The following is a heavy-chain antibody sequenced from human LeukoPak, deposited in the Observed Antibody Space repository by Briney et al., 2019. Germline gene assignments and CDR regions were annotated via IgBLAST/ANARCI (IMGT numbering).Heavy chain of an antibody. J-gene: IGHJ1*01. CDR1: GGTFSSYT. Sequence: GASVKVSCKASGGTFSSYTISWVRQAPGQGLEWMGRIIPILGIAHYAQKFQGRVTITADKSTSTAYMDLSSLRSEDTAVYYCETSGDCGGDCYGKYFQHWGQGTLVTVSS. D-gene: IGHD2-21*01. CDR2: IIPILGIA. V-gene: IGHV1-69*02. CDR3: ETSGDCGGDCYGKYFQH.